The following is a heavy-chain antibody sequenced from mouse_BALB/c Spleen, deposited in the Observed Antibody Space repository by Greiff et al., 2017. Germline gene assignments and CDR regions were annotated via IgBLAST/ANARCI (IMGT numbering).Heavy chain of an antibody. CDR1: GFNIKDTY. V-gene: IGHV14-3*02. D-gene: IGHD6-1*01. CDR2: IDPSNGNT. Sequence: EVKLQESGAELVKPGASVKLSCTASGFNIKDTYMHWVKQRPEQGLEWIGRIDPSNGNTKYDPKFQGKATITADTSSNTPYLQLSSLTSEDTAAYYCARASSVMDDWGQGNSETVSS. J-gene: IGHJ4*01. CDR3: ARASSVMDD.